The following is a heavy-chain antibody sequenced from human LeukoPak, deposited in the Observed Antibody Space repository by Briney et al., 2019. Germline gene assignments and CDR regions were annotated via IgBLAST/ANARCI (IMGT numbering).Heavy chain of an antibody. D-gene: IGHD3-22*01. Sequence: PGRSLRLSCAASGFTFSSYAMHWVRQAPGKGLEWVGRMKSKPAGGTIDYAAPVKGRFTISRDDSKNTLYLQMNSLKTEDTAVYYCTTTYHYDSSGYSLYYWGQGTLVTVSS. CDR2: MKSKPAGGTI. CDR3: TTTYHYDSSGYSLYY. CDR1: GFTFSSYA. J-gene: IGHJ4*02. V-gene: IGHV3-15*01.